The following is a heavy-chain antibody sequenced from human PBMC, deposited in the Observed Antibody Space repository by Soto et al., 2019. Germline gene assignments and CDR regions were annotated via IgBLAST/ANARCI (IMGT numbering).Heavy chain of an antibody. V-gene: IGHV3-30*03. Sequence: GGSLRLSCAASGFTFSSYGMHWVRQAPGKGLEWVAVISYDGSNKYYADSVKGRFTISRDNSKNTLYLQMNSLRAEDTAVYYCATDIVVVPAAFGQLLFDYWGQGTLVTVSS. CDR2: ISYDGSNK. D-gene: IGHD2-2*01. CDR1: GFTFSSYG. J-gene: IGHJ4*02. CDR3: ATDIVVVPAAFGQLLFDY.